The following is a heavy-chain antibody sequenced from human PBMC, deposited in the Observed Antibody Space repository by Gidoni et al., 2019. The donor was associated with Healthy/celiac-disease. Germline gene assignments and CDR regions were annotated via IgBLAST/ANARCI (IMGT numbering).Heavy chain of an antibody. CDR3: ARVGYDFEFDY. V-gene: IGHV3-11*01. D-gene: IGHD3-3*01. CDR2: ICSSGSTF. J-gene: IGHJ4*02. CDR1: GFTFTDYY. Sequence: QVQLVESGGGLVKPGGSLRLSCAAAGFTFTDYYRSWIRQAPGKGPEWVSYICSSGSTFDYAYSVKGRFTISRDNSKNSLYLQMNSLRAEDTAVYYCARVGYDFEFDYWGQGTLVTVSS.